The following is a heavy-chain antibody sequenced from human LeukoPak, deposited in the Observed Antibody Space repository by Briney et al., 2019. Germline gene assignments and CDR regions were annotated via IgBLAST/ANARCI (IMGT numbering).Heavy chain of an antibody. Sequence: PGGSLRLSCAASGFTFTSYSMNWVRQAPGKGLEWVSGIGWNSGSIGYADSVKGRFTISRDNAKNSLYLQMNSLRAEDTALYYCAKDMGGGILTGFPYGMDVWGQGTTVTVSS. D-gene: IGHD3-9*01. J-gene: IGHJ6*02. CDR2: IGWNSGSI. CDR3: AKDMGGGILTGFPYGMDV. CDR1: GFTFTSYS. V-gene: IGHV3-9*01.